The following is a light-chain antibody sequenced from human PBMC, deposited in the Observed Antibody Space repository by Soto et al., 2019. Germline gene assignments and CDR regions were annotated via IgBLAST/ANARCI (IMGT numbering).Light chain of an antibody. CDR1: QSSIYW. V-gene: IGKV1-5*03. CDR2: KAT. Sequence: DIQMTQSPSTLAASVGDGVTITCRASQSSIYWFAWYHQKPGKAPKLLMYKATTLESGVPSRFSGGGSGTEVTLAPGSLQPDGFATYYCQQYNSQPITFGEGTRLELK. CDR3: QQYNSQPIT. J-gene: IGKJ5*01.